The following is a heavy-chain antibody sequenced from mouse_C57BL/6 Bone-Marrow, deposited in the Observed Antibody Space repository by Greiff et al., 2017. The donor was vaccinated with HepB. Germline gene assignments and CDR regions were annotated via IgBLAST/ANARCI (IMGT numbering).Heavy chain of an antibody. Sequence: QVQLQQPGAELVKPGASVKLSCKASGYTFTSYWMHWVKQRPGQGLEWIGMIHPNSGSTNYNEKFKSKATLTVDKSSSTAYMQLSSLTSEDSAVYYCARSRADYYGSSYLYWGQGTTLTVSS. D-gene: IGHD1-1*01. CDR3: ARSRADYYGSSYLY. CDR1: GYTFTSYW. CDR2: IHPNSGST. V-gene: IGHV1-64*01. J-gene: IGHJ2*01.